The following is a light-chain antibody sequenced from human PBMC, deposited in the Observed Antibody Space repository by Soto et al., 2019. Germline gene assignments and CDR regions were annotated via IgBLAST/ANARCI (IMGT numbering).Light chain of an antibody. V-gene: IGKV1-5*01. Sequence: DIQMTQSPSTLSASVGDRVTITCRASQSISSWLAWYQQKPGKAPKLLIHGASSLESGVPSRFSGTGSGTEITLTIRSLQPDEFATYLWQQKENFSAFGQGTQVDIK. J-gene: IGKJ1*01. CDR3: QQKENFSA. CDR2: GAS. CDR1: QSISSW.